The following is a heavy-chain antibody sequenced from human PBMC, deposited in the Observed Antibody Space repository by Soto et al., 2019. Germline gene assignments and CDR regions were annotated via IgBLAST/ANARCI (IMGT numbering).Heavy chain of an antibody. CDR1: GYTFTSYG. Sequence: QVQLVQSGAEVKKPGASVKGSCKASGYTFTSYGISWVRQAPGQGLEGMGWISAYNGNTNYAQKLQGRVTMTTDTSTSTAYRELRSLRSDDTAVYYCASDRGSYALDYWGQGTLGTVSS. V-gene: IGHV1-18*01. CDR3: ASDRGSYALDY. D-gene: IGHD1-26*01. J-gene: IGHJ4*02. CDR2: ISAYNGNT.